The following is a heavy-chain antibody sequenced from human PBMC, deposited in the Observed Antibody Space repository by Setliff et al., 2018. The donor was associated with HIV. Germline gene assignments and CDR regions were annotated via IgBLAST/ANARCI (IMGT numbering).Heavy chain of an antibody. V-gene: IGHV7-4-1*01. CDR2: INTNTGNP. CDR1: GYTFTNYG. CDR3: TRDPPYYDFWSGSHFDY. D-gene: IGHD3-3*01. Sequence: GASVKVSCKASGYTFTNYGVNWVRQAPGQGLEWMGWINTNTGNPTYAKGVTGRFVFSVDGPVNTAYLQIFSLKAEDTAVYYCTRDPPYYDFWSGSHFDYWGQGTLVTVSS. J-gene: IGHJ4*02.